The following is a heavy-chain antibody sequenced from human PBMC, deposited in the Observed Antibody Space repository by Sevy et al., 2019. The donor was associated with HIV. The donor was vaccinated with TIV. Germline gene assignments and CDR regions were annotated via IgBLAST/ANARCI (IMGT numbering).Heavy chain of an antibody. J-gene: IGHJ4*02. CDR2: INRDGSTK. CDR1: GFTFSSYW. Sequence: GGSLRLSCAASGFTFSSYWMTWVRQAPGKGLEWVANINRDGSTKNYVASVKGRFTISRDNAKNSLYLEMNSLRAEDTAVYYCARDDRPSGWLFDYWGQRTLVTVSS. V-gene: IGHV3-7*01. D-gene: IGHD6-19*01. CDR3: ARDDRPSGWLFDY.